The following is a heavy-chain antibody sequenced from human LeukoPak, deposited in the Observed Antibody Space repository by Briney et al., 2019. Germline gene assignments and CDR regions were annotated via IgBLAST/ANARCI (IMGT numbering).Heavy chain of an antibody. V-gene: IGHV1-46*01. CDR3: ARVCITMVRGVRNWFDP. CDR1: GYTFTSYY. CDR2: INPSGGST. D-gene: IGHD3-10*01. J-gene: IGHJ5*02. Sequence: ASVKVSCKASGYTFTSYYMHWVRQAPGQGLEWMGIINPSGGSTSYAQKFQGRVTMTRDTSISTAYMELSRLRSDDTAVYYCARVCITMVRGVRNWFDPWGQGTLVTVSS.